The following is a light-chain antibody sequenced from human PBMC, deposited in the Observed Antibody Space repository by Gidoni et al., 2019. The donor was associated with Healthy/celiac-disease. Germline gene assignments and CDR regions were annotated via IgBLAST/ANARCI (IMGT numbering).Light chain of an antibody. Sequence: EIVMTQSPATLSVSPGERATLSCRARQSVSSNLAWYQQKPGQAPRLLIYGASTRATGIPARFSVSVSGTEFTLTISSLQSEDFAVYYCQQYNNWPPWTFGQGTKVEIK. CDR3: QQYNNWPPWT. CDR2: GAS. V-gene: IGKV3-15*01. J-gene: IGKJ1*01. CDR1: QSVSSN.